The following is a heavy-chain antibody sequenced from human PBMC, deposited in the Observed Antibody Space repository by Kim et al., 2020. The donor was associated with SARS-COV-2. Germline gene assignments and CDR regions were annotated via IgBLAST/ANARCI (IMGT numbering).Heavy chain of an antibody. CDR2: ISSSGSTI. J-gene: IGHJ6*02. V-gene: IGHV3-11*01. CDR3: ARDNRLGYSSSWSPQYYYGMDV. D-gene: IGHD6-13*01. Sequence: GGSLRLSCAASGFTFSDYYMSWIRQAPGKGLEWVSYISSSGSTIYYADSVKGRFTISRDNAKNSLYLQMNSLRAEDTAVYYCARDNRLGYSSSWSPQYYYGMDVWGQGTTVTVSS. CDR1: GFTFSDYY.